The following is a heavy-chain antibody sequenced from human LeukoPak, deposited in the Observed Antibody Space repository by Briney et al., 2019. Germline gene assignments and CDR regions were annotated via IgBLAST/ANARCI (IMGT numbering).Heavy chain of an antibody. V-gene: IGHV3-23*01. CDR1: GFTFSNYA. J-gene: IGHJ5*02. D-gene: IGHD6-13*01. CDR3: AKDHDGSRGVLNWFDP. Sequence: RGSLRLSCAASGFTFSNYAMSWVRQAPGKGLEWVSAISGSGGSTYYADSVKGRVTISRDNSKNTLYLQMNSLRAEDTAVYYCAKDHDGSRGVLNWFDPWGQGTLVTVSS. CDR2: ISGSGGST.